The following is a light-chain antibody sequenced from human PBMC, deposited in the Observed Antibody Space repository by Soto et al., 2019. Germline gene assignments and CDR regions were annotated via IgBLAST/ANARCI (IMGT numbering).Light chain of an antibody. J-gene: IGKJ1*01. CDR3: QQYGSSGT. V-gene: IGKV3-20*01. Sequence: EIVMTQSPATLTVSPGERVTLSCRASQSVNTNVAWYQQKPGQAPRLLIYGASNRATGIPDRFSGSGSGTDFTLTISRLEPEDFAVYYCQQYGSSGTFGQGTKVDIK. CDR1: QSVNTN. CDR2: GAS.